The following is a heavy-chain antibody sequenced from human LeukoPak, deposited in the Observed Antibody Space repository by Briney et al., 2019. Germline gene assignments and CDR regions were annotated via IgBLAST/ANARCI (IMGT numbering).Heavy chain of an antibody. J-gene: IGHJ4*02. CDR2: ISGSGGST. CDR3: ASNLRRMVVAATRTEI. Sequence: GGSLRLSCAASGFTFSSYAMSWVRQAPGKGLEWVSGISGSGGSTYYADSVKGRFTISRDNAKNSLYLQMNSLRAEDTAVYYCASNLRRMVVAATRTEIWGQGTLVTVSS. V-gene: IGHV3-23*01. CDR1: GFTFSSYA. D-gene: IGHD2-15*01.